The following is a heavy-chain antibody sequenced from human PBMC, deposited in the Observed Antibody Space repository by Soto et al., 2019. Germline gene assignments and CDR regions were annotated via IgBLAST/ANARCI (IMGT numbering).Heavy chain of an antibody. CDR1: GGSISSYY. CDR3: ARAAAGTGLDYYYYYMDV. Sequence: SETLSLTCPVSGGSISSYYWSWIRQPPGKGLEWIGYIYYSGSTNYNPSLKSRVTISVDTSKNQFSLKLSSVTAADTAVYYCARAAAGTGLDYYYYYMDVWGKGTTVTVSS. V-gene: IGHV4-59*01. D-gene: IGHD6-13*01. J-gene: IGHJ6*03. CDR2: IYYSGST.